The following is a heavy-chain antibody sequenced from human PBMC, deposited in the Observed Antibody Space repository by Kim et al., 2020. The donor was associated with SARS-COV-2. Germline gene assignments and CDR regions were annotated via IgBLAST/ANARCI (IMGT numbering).Heavy chain of an antibody. CDR1: GGSFSGYY. J-gene: IGHJ6*02. Sequence: SETLSLTCAVYGGSFSGYYWSWIRQPPGKGLEWIGEINHSGSTNYNPSLKSRVTISVDTSKNQFSLKLSSVTAADTAVYYCARGSVVVVAGYGMDVWGQG. D-gene: IGHD3-22*01. CDR2: INHSGST. CDR3: ARGSVVVVAGYGMDV. V-gene: IGHV4-34*01.